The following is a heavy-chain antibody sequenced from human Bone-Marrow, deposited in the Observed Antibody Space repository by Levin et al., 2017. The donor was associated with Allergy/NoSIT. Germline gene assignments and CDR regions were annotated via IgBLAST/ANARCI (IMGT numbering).Heavy chain of an antibody. CDR1: GYTFIGYY. V-gene: IGHV1-2*02. J-gene: IGHJ2*01. Sequence: ASVKVSCKASGYTFIGYYLHWVRQAPGQGLEWMGWINPKSGGTKYAQAFQGRVTMTSDTSIVTIYMELRRLTSDDTAIYYCARVPGAGFGYWYFDLWGRGTLVTVSS. D-gene: IGHD3-10*01. CDR2: INPKSGGT. CDR3: ARVPGAGFGYWYFDL.